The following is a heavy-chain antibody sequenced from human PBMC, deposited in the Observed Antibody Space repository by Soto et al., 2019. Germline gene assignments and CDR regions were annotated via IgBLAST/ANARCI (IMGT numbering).Heavy chain of an antibody. CDR3: ARGGQQVIYSVVVTAIPGYFDY. J-gene: IGHJ4*02. D-gene: IGHD2-21*02. CDR1: GGSFSGYY. Sequence: SETLSLTCAVYGGSFSGYYWSWIRQPPGKGLEWIGEINHSGSTNYNPSLKSRVTISVDTSKNQFSLKLSSVTAADTAVYYCARGGQQVIYSVVVTAIPGYFDYWGQGTLVTVSS. CDR2: INHSGST. V-gene: IGHV4-34*01.